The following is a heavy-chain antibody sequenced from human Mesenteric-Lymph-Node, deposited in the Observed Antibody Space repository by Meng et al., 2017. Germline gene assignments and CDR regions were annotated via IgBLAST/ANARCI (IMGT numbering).Heavy chain of an antibody. Sequence: EVQLVESGGGLVKPGGSLRLYCAASGFTFSSYSMNWVRQAPGKGLEWVSSISSSTSIYYADSAKGRFTISRDNAKNSLFLQMNSLRAEDTAVYYCARGVAPAGMLYWYFDLWGRGTLVTVSS. CDR1: GFTFSSYS. V-gene: IGHV3-21*01. J-gene: IGHJ2*01. CDR3: ARGVAPAGMLYWYFDL. CDR2: ISSSTSI. D-gene: IGHD6-13*01.